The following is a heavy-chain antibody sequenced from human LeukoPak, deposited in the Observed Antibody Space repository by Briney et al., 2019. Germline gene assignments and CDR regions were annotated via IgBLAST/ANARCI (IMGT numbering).Heavy chain of an antibody. V-gene: IGHV1-8*01. CDR3: ARVSGFERKDSFSY. CDR1: AYTFTSYD. D-gene: IGHD5-12*01. J-gene: IGHJ4*02. Sequence: GASVKVSCKASAYTFTSYDINWVRQATGQGLEWMGWMNPNSGTTGYAQRFQGRVTMTRDNSISTAYMELSNLTSEDTAVYFCARVSGFERKDSFSYWGQGTLVTVSS. CDR2: MNPNSGTT.